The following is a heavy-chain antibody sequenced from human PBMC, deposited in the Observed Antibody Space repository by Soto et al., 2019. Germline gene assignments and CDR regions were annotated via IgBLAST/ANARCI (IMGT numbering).Heavy chain of an antibody. CDR1: GGSISSYY. Sequence: PSETLSLTCTVSGGSISSYYWSWIRQPPGKGLEWIGYIYYSGNTNYNPSLKSRVTISVDRSKNQFSLKLSSVTAADTAVYYCARGNSTMVRGVIVPYFDYWGQGTLVTVSS. V-gene: IGHV4-59*12. D-gene: IGHD3-10*01. CDR3: ARGNSTMVRGVIVPYFDY. CDR2: IYYSGNT. J-gene: IGHJ4*02.